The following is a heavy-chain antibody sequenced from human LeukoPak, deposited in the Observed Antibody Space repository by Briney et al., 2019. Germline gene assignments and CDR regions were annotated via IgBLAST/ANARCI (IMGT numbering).Heavy chain of an antibody. J-gene: IGHJ4*02. Sequence: ASVKVSCKASTDTFNNYGIVWVRQAPGQGLEWMGGIVPVFETIDYAQKFQGRVTLSADDSTSTAYMELSSLRSEDTAVYYCARPVYRYSGSYIGHYFDYWGQGTLVTVSS. CDR3: ARPVYRYSGSYIGHYFDY. CDR2: IVPVFETI. CDR1: TDTFNNYG. V-gene: IGHV1-69*01. D-gene: IGHD1-26*01.